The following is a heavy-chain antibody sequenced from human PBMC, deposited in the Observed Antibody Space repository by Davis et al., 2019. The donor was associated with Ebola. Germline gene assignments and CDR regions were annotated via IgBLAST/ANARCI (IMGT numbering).Heavy chain of an antibody. J-gene: IGHJ3*02. V-gene: IGHV6-1*01. CDR3: ARRGFWSGYHAFDI. D-gene: IGHD3-3*01. CDR2: TYYRSKWYN. Sequence: SQTLSLTCAISGDSVSSNSAAWNWIRQSPSRGLEWLGRTYYRSKWYNDYAVSVKSRITINPDTSKNQFSLKLSSVTAADTAVYYCARRGFWSGYHAFDIWGQGTMVTVSS. CDR1: GDSVSSNSAA.